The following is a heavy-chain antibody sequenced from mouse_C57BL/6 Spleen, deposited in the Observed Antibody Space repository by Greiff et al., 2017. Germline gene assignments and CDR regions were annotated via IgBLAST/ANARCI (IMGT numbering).Heavy chain of an antibody. V-gene: IGHV1-55*01. Sequence: QVQLQQPGAELVKPGASVKMSCKASGYTFTSYWITWVKQRPGQGLEWIGDIYPGSGSTNYNEKFKSKATLTVDTSSRTAYMQLSSLTSEDSAVYYCARSHYYGSSYDWYFDVWGTGTTVTVSS. CDR3: ARSHYYGSSYDWYFDV. CDR2: IYPGSGST. J-gene: IGHJ1*03. D-gene: IGHD1-1*01. CDR1: GYTFTSYW.